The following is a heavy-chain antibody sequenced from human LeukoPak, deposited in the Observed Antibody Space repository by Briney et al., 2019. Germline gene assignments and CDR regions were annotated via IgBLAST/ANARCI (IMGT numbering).Heavy chain of an antibody. CDR3: AKRSDHEGYMDV. CDR1: GFTFTNYA. Sequence: GGSLRLSCAASGFTFTNYAMRWVRQAPGKGLEWVSAISAGGGTIYYADSVKGRFTISRDNSKNTLYLQMNSLRAEDTAVYYCAKRSDHEGYMDVWGKGTTATVSS. CDR2: ISAGGGTI. V-gene: IGHV3-23*01. J-gene: IGHJ6*03.